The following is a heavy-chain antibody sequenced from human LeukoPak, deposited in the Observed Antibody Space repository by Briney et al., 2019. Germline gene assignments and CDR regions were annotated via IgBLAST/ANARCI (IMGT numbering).Heavy chain of an antibody. J-gene: IGHJ4*02. CDR3: ARRTSNPVGAIDY. V-gene: IGHV4-39*01. Sequence: PSETLSLTCTVSGGSISISNYYWGWIRQPPGRGLEWIGSISYSGTYYNPSLKSRLTISVDTSKNHFSLNLRSVTAADTAVYYCARRTSNPVGAIDYWGQRTLVTVSS. CDR2: ISYSGT. CDR1: GGSISISNYY. D-gene: IGHD3-3*01.